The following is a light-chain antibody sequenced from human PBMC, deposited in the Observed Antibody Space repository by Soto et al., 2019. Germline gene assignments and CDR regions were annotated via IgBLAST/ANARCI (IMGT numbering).Light chain of an antibody. CDR2: INN. Sequence: QAVLTQPPSGSGTPGQRVTISCSGSSSNIGSNTANWNQQLPGTAPKLLIYINNQRPSGVPDRFSGSKSGTSASLAISGLQSEDEADYYCAAWDDSLNGVVFGGGTKPTVL. V-gene: IGLV1-44*01. J-gene: IGLJ2*01. CDR1: SSNIGSNT. CDR3: AAWDDSLNGVV.